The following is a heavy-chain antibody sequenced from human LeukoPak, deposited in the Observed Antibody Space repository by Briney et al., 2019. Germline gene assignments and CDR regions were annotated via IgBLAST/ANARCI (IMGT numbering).Heavy chain of an antibody. CDR2: ISSSSSYT. V-gene: IGHV3-11*06. D-gene: IGHD6-13*01. Sequence: KPGGSLRLSCAASGFTFSDYYMSWIRQAPGKGLEWVSYISSSSSYTNYADSVKDRFTISRDNAKNSLYLQMNSLRAEDTAVYYCASGSSSWKLDYWGQGTLVTVSS. CDR1: GFTFSDYY. J-gene: IGHJ4*02. CDR3: ASGSSSWKLDY.